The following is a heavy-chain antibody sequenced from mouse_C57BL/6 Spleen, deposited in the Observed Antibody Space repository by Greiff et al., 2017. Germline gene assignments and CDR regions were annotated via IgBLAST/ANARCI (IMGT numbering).Heavy chain of an antibody. J-gene: IGHJ1*03. CDR3: ASPYYGSYWYFDV. CDR2: IWSGGST. CDR1: GFSLTSYG. V-gene: IGHV2-2*01. D-gene: IGHD1-1*01. Sequence: VMLVESGPGLVQPSQSLSITCTVSGFSLTSYGVHWVRQSPGKGLEWLGVIWSGGSTDYNAAFISRLSISKDNSKSQVFFKMNSLQADDTAIYYCASPYYGSYWYFDVWGTGTTVTVSS.